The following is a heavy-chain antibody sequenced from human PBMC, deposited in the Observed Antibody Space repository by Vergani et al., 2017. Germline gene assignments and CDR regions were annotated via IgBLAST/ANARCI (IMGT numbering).Heavy chain of an antibody. D-gene: IGHD3-10*01. V-gene: IGHV4-59*02. Sequence: QVKLQESGPGLVKPSETLSLTCTVSGASVNSYYWSWIRQPPEKGLEWMGYVSFRGDTIYDTSVKRRMTISPNTSSNQFSIYLTSVADADTAVDYCARSRIYYGAGSPDYWGQGTLVTVSS. CDR1: GASVNSYY. J-gene: IGHJ4*02. CDR3: ARSRIYYGAGSPDY. CDR2: VSFRGDT.